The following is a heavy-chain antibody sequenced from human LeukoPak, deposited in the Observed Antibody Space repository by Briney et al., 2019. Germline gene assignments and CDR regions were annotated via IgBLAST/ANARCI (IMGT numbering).Heavy chain of an antibody. D-gene: IGHD2-2*01. Sequence: PSETLSLTCAVYGGSFSGYYWSWIRQPPGKGLEWIGEINHSGSTNYNPSLKSRATISVDTSKNQFSLKLSSVTAADTAVYYCARGPGYCSSTSCRSRSYYYYGMDVWGQGTTVTVSS. CDR2: INHSGST. CDR3: ARGPGYCSSTSCRSRSYYYYGMDV. CDR1: GGSFSGYY. J-gene: IGHJ6*02. V-gene: IGHV4-34*01.